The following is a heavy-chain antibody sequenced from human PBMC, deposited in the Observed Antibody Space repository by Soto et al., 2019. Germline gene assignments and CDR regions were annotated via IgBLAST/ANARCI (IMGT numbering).Heavy chain of an antibody. J-gene: IGHJ4*02. CDR2: IYSGGST. Sequence: PGGSLRLSCAASGFTVSSNYMSWVRQAPGKGLEWVSVIYSGGSTYYADSVKGRFTISRDNSKNTLYLHMNSLRAEDTAVYYCASGAPYSSGWAAFDYWGQGTLVTV. CDR3: ASGAPYSSGWAAFDY. V-gene: IGHV3-53*01. D-gene: IGHD6-19*01. CDR1: GFTVSSNY.